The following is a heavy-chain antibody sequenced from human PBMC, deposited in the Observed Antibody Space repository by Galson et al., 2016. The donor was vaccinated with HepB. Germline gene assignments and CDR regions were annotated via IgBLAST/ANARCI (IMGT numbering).Heavy chain of an antibody. J-gene: IGHJ6*02. Sequence: SLRLSCAASGFTFSNAWMSWVRQAPGKGLEWVGRIKSKTDGGTTDYAAPVKGRFTISRDDSKNTLYLQMNSLKTEDTAVYFCATTPALYCSGGSCYSHYYYGVDVWGQGTTVTVSS. CDR3: ATTPALYCSGGSCYSHYYYGVDV. D-gene: IGHD2-15*01. V-gene: IGHV3-15*01. CDR1: GFTFSNAW. CDR2: IKSKTDGGTT.